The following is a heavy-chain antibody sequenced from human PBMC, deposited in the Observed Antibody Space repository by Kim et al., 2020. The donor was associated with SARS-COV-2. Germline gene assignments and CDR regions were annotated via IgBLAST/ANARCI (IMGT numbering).Heavy chain of an antibody. J-gene: IGHJ5*02. CDR3: ARLRYSSSWANWFDP. Sequence: PSLKSRVTISVETSKNQFSLKLSSVTAADTAVYYCARLRYSSSWANWFDPWGQGTLVTVSS. V-gene: IGHV4-59*08. D-gene: IGHD6-13*01.